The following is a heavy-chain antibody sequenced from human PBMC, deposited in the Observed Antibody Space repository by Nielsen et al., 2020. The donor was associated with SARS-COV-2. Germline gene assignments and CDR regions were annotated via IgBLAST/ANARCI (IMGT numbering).Heavy chain of an antibody. CDR2: IKSKTDGGTT. Sequence: GGSLRLSCAASGFTFTDAWMSWVRQAPGKGLEWVGRIKSKTDGGTTDYATPVKGRFTISRDDSKNMLYLQMNSLKTEDTAVYYCTTDESEYYDILTGYYLPFDYWGQGTLVTVSS. J-gene: IGHJ4*02. CDR1: GFTFTDAW. D-gene: IGHD3-9*01. V-gene: IGHV3-15*01. CDR3: TTDESEYYDILTGYYLPFDY.